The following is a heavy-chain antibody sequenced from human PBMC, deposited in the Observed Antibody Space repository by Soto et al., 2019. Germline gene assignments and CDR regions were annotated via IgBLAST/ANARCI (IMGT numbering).Heavy chain of an antibody. D-gene: IGHD6-19*01. J-gene: IGHJ4*02. CDR2: ISYDGSNK. Sequence: GGSLRLSCAASGFTFSSYAMHWVRQAPGKGLEWVAVISYDGSNKYYADSVKGRFTISRDNSKNTLYLQMNSLRAEDTAVYYCARDQAHSSGWSSTFYWGQGTLVTVSS. V-gene: IGHV3-30-3*01. CDR3: ARDQAHSSGWSSTFY. CDR1: GFTFSSYA.